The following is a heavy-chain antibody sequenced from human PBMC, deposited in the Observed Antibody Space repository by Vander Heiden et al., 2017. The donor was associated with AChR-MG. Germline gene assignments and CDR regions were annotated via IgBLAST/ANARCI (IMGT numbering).Heavy chain of an antibody. J-gene: IGHJ3*02. D-gene: IGHD3-10*01. Sequence: EVQLVESGGGLVKPGGSLRLSCAASGFTFSSYRMNWVRQAPGKGLEWVSSISSSSSYIYYADSVKGRFTISRDNAKNSLYLQMNSLRAEDTAVYYCATLDYYGSGSYYNDAFDIWGQGTMVTVSS. CDR2: ISSSSSYI. CDR1: GFTFSSYR. V-gene: IGHV3-21*01. CDR3: ATLDYYGSGSYYNDAFDI.